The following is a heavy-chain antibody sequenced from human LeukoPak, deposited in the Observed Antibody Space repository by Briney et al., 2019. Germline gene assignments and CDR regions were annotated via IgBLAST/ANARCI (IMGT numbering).Heavy chain of an antibody. V-gene: IGHV1-8*03. J-gene: IGHJ4*02. CDR3: AGVAGSIDY. Sequence: ASVKVSCKASGYTFTTYDINWVRQATGQGLEWMGWMSPNSGYTGYAQKFQGRVTITRDTSISTAYMELSSLRSEDTAVYYCAGVAGSIDYWGQGTLVTVSS. CDR1: GYTFTTYD. D-gene: IGHD6-19*01. CDR2: MSPNSGYT.